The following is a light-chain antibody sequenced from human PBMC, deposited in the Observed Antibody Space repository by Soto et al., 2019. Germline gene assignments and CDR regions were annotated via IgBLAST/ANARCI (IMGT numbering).Light chain of an antibody. CDR3: SSYTTSNTRQIV. Sequence: QSALTQPASVSWSPGQSITISCTGTSSDVGGYNYVSWYQHHPGKAPKLIIYDVSNRPSGVSIRFSGSKSDNTASLTISGLQPKDEADYHCSSYTTSNTRQIVFGTGTKLTVL. CDR2: DVS. J-gene: IGLJ1*01. CDR1: SSDVGGYNY. V-gene: IGLV2-14*03.